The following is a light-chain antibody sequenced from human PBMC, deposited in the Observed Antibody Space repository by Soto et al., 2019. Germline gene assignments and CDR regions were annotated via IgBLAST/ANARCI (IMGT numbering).Light chain of an antibody. J-gene: IGKJ4*01. CDR2: AAS. V-gene: IGKV1-39*02. CDR3: QQYNNWPLT. Sequence: DIQMTQSPSYLSASVGDIVTITCLASQSIVTYLNWYLQKPGKAPKLLIYAASNLQSGVPSRFSGSGSGTEFTLTISSLQPEDFALYYCQQYNNWPLTFGGGTKVDIK. CDR1: QSIVTY.